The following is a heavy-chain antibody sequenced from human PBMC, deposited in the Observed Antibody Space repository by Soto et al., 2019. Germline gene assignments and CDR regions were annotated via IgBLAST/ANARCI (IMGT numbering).Heavy chain of an antibody. J-gene: IGHJ4*02. CDR3: NRDSSYDFWSGYL. V-gene: IGHV1-69*06. CDR2: IVPMFGTL. D-gene: IGHD3-3*01. CDR1: GGTSTRYA. Sequence: QERLVQAGAEVRKPGSSVQVSCKVTGGTSTRYAINWVRQAPGQGLEWRGGIVPMFGTLKYAQKFQDRVTITADTSTNIAYMELRSLRSEDTAVYYCNRDSSYDFWSGYLWGQGTLVSVSS.